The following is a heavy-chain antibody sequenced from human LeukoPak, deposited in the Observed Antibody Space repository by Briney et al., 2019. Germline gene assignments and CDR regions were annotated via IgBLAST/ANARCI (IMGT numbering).Heavy chain of an antibody. J-gene: IGHJ4*02. V-gene: IGHV3-30*02. Sequence: GGSLRLSCAASGFTFSSYGMHWVRQAPGKGLEWVAFIRYDGSNKYYADSVKGRFAISRDNSKNTLYLQMDSLRAEDTAVYYCAKRGMGTVDYWGQGTLVTVSS. CDR1: GFTFSSYG. D-gene: IGHD5-24*01. CDR2: IRYDGSNK. CDR3: AKRGMGTVDY.